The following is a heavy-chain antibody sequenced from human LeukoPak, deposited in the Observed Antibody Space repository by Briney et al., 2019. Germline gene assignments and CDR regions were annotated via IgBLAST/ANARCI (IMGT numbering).Heavy chain of an antibody. J-gene: IGHJ4*01. D-gene: IGHD3-16*01. CDR2: ISSSSSTI. CDR1: GFTFSSYS. Sequence: GGSLRLSCAASGFTFSSYSMNWVRQAPGKGLEWASYISSSSSTIYYADSVKGRFTISRDNAKNSLYLQMNSLRAEDTAVYYCARAMSTFGGVRNYFDSWGQGTLVTVSS. CDR3: ARAMSTFGGVRNYFDS. V-gene: IGHV3-48*01.